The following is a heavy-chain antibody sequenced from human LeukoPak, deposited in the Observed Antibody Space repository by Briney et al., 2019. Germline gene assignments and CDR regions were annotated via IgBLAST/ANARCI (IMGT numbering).Heavy chain of an antibody. CDR3: ATDGAGFDT. CDR1: GFTFYDYY. V-gene: IGHV3-11*01. CDR2: INIGGTNT. J-gene: IGHJ5*02. Sequence: GGSLRLSCAASGFTFYDYYMSWIRQAPGKGLEWLSYINIGGTNTHYADSVKGRFTISRDNAKKSLYLEMNNPRAEDTAVYYCATDGAGFDTWGQGVLVTVSS.